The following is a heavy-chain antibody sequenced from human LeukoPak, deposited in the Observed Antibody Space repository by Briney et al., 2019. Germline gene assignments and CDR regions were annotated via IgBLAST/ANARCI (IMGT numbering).Heavy chain of an antibody. J-gene: IGHJ4*02. D-gene: IGHD3-22*01. Sequence: GGSLRLSCAASGFVVSTNYMTWVRQPPGKGLEWVSVIYKDGRTFYTDSVKGRFTTSRDNSMNTVYLQMSSLRVEDTAVYYCAKSLTYYHENSDSIWGQGTLVTVSS. CDR2: IYKDGRT. V-gene: IGHV3-53*01. CDR1: GFVVSTNY. CDR3: AKSLTYYHENSDSI.